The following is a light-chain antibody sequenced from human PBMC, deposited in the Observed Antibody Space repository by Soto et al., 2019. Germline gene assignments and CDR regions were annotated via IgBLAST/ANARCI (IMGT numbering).Light chain of an antibody. Sequence: IQLTQSPSSLSASVGDRVTITCRASQGISSYLAWYQQKPGKAPKLLIYTASTLQSGVPSRFSGSGSGTDFTLTISSLQPDDFATYYCLQFNNYPRTFGGGTKVEIK. V-gene: IGKV1-9*01. CDR3: LQFNNYPRT. CDR1: QGISSY. CDR2: TAS. J-gene: IGKJ4*01.